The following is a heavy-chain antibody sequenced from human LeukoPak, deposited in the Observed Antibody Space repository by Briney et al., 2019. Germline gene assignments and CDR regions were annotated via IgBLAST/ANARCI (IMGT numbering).Heavy chain of an antibody. V-gene: IGHV4-38-2*02. Sequence: SETLSLTCTVSGYSISSGYYWGWIRQPPGKGLEWIGSIYHSGSTYYNPSLKSRVTISVDTSKNQFSLKLSSVTAADTAVYYCARVAGSYLYYYYYMDVWGKGTTVTISS. CDR3: ARVAGSYLYYYYYMDV. CDR2: IYHSGST. CDR1: GYSISSGYY. J-gene: IGHJ6*03. D-gene: IGHD3-10*01.